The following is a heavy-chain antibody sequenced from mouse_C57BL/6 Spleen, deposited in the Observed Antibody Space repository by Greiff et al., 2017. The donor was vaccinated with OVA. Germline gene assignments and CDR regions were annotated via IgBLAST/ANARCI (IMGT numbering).Heavy chain of an antibody. J-gene: IGHJ2*01. CDR3: ARVLLRDYFDY. V-gene: IGHV1-64*01. CDR2: IHPNSGST. CDR1: GYTFTSYW. Sequence: VQLQQPGAELVKPGASVKLSCKASGYTFTSYWMHWVKQRPGQGLEWIGMIHPNSGSTNYNEKFKSKATLTVDKSSSTAYMQLSSLTSEDSAVYYCARVLLRDYFDYWGQGTTLTVSS. D-gene: IGHD1-1*01.